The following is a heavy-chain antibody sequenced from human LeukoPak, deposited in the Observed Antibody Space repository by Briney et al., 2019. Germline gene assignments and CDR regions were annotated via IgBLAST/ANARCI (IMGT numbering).Heavy chain of an antibody. J-gene: IGHJ5*02. CDR3: ARRSITMVRGVIDNWFDP. CDR2: IYPGDSDT. V-gene: IGHV5-51*01. Sequence: GESLKISCKGSGYSFTSYWIGWVRQMPGKGLEWMGIIYPGDSDTRYSPSFQGQVTISADKSISTAYLQWSSLKASDTAMYYCARRSITMVRGVIDNWFDPWGQGTLVTVSS. CDR1: GYSFTSYW. D-gene: IGHD3-10*01.